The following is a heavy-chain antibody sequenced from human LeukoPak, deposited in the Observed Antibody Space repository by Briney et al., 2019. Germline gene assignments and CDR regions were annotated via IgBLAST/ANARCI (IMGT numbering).Heavy chain of an antibody. V-gene: IGHV4-61*02. CDR2: IYTSGST. CDR3: ARDLGSGSSDAFDI. D-gene: IGHD1-26*01. CDR1: GGPISSGSYY. J-gene: IGHJ3*02. Sequence: PSETLSLTCTVSGGPISSGSYYWSWIRQPAGKGLEWIGRIYTSGSTNYNPSLKSRVTISVDTSKNQFSLKLSSVTAADTAVYCCARDLGSGSSDAFDIWGQGTMVTVSS.